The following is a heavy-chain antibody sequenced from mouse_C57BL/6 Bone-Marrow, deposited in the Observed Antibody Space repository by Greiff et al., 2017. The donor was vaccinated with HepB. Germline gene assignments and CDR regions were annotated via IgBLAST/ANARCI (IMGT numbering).Heavy chain of an antibody. CDR3: TPAWFAY. Sequence: DVQLVESGAELVRPGASVKLSCTASGFNIKDDYMHWVKQRPEQGLEWIGWIDPENGDTEYASKFQGKATITADTSSNTAYLQLSSLTSEDTAVYCCTPAWFAYWGQGTLVTVSA. CDR2: IDPENGDT. J-gene: IGHJ3*01. CDR1: GFNIKDDY. V-gene: IGHV14-4*01.